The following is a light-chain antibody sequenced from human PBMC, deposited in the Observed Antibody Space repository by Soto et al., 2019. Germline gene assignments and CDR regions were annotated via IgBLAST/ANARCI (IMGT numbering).Light chain of an antibody. CDR1: NTDIGGYKF. CDR3: SSYSSAGTLVL. CDR2: EVT. Sequence: QSVLTQPASVSGSPGQSNTLSCAGTNTDIGGYKFVSWYQQHPGKAPKLIIYEVTVRPSGISRRFSGSKSGNTASLTISDLLADDEADYYCSSYSSAGTLVLFGGGTKLTVL. J-gene: IGLJ2*01. V-gene: IGLV2-14*03.